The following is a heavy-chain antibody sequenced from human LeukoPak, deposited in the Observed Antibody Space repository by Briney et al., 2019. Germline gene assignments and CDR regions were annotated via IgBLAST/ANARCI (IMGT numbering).Heavy chain of an antibody. CDR2: IYSGGST. D-gene: IGHD3-10*01. CDR1: GFTVSSNY. Sequence: PGGSLRLSCAASGFTVSSNYMSWVRQAPGKGLGWVSVIYSGGSTYYADSVKGRFTISRDNSKNTLYLQMNSLRAEDTAVYYCARDWRFGARYYYYMDVWGKGTTVTISS. V-gene: IGHV3-66*01. CDR3: ARDWRFGARYYYYMDV. J-gene: IGHJ6*03.